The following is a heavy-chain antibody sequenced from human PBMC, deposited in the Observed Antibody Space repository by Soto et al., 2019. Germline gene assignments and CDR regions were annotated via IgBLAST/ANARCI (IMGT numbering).Heavy chain of an antibody. J-gene: IGHJ6*02. CDR1: GFPFRPSA. CDR3: GKYSGSYPVYNGMNV. Sequence: EVQLLESGGGLVQPGGPLSLSWEASGFPFRPSAMNWVRKAPGRGLKWVSIISGTSDAAYYAESVKGRFTSSRDNSKNTLYLQMNSLRAEDTAVYYCGKYSGSYPVYNGMNVWGQGTTVTVSS. V-gene: IGHV3-23*01. D-gene: IGHD1-26*01. CDR2: ISGTSDAA.